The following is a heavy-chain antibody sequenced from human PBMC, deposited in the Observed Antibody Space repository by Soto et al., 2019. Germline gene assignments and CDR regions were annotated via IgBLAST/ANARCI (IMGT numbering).Heavy chain of an antibody. Sequence: PGGSLRLSCVASGLTFHDYPMHCGRQAPGKSLEWVALFSLDGSSSSYAEYVKGRFINSRDNSKNPLYLQMHGLRTEDTALYYCAKDIWGIVVSGTNAMDVWGQGPTVTVSS. J-gene: IGHJ6*02. V-gene: IGHV3-43*01. CDR3: AKDIWGIVVSGTNAMDV. D-gene: IGHD6-19*01. CDR2: FSLDGSSS. CDR1: GLTFHDYP.